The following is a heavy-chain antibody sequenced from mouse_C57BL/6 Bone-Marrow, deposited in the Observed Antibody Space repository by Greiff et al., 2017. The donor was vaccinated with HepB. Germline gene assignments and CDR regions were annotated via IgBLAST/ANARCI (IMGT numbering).Heavy chain of an antibody. Sequence: VQLQQSGAELVRPGASVKLSCTASGFNIKDDYMHWVKQRPEQGLEWIGWIDPENGYTEYASKFQGKATITADTSSNTAYLQLSSLTSEDTAVYYCTIYYSSWFAYWGQGTLVTVSA. J-gene: IGHJ3*01. CDR3: TIYYSSWFAY. CDR2: IDPENGYT. V-gene: IGHV14-4*01. D-gene: IGHD2-12*01. CDR1: GFNIKDDY.